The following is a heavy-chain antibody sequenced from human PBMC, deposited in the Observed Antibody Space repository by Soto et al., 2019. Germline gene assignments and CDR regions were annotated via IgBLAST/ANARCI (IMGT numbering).Heavy chain of an antibody. V-gene: IGHV4-4*07. CDR1: GGSISTYY. CDR3: ARGGHDFWSGPFDY. J-gene: IGHJ4*02. D-gene: IGHD3-3*01. Sequence: QGQLQESGPGLVKPSETLSLTCSVSGGSISTYYCNWIRQPAGKGLEWIGRIDSSGSTNYSPSLKSRATMSVDTSKNQFSLKLTSVTAADTAVYYCARGGHDFWSGPFDYWGQGNLATVSS. CDR2: IDSSGST.